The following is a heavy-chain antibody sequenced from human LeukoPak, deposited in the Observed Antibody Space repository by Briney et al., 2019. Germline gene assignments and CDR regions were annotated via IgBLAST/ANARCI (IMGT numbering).Heavy chain of an antibody. CDR2: FDPEDGET. V-gene: IGHV1-24*01. J-gene: IGHJ6*02. D-gene: IGHD2-15*01. CDR3: ATTDCSGGSCYGPLYGMDV. CDR1: GYTLTELS. Sequence: GASVKVSCKVSGYTLTELSMHWVRQAPGKGLEWMGGFDPEDGETIYAQKFQGRVTMTEDTSTDTAYMVLSSLRSEDTAVYYCATTDCSGGSCYGPLYGMDVWGQGTTVTVSS.